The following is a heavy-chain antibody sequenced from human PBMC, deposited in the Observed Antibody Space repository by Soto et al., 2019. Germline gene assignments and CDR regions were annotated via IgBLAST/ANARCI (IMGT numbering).Heavy chain of an antibody. CDR2: INHSGST. V-gene: IGHV4-34*01. D-gene: IGHD3-3*01. CDR1: GGSFSGYY. Sequence: SATLSLTCAVYGGSFSGYYWSWIRQPPGKGLEWIGEINHSGSTNYSPSLKSRVTISVDTSKNQFSLKLSSVTAADTAVYYCARGDYDFWSGYYLLPYYYYYMDVWGKGTTVTVSS. CDR3: ARGDYDFWSGYYLLPYYYYYMDV. J-gene: IGHJ6*03.